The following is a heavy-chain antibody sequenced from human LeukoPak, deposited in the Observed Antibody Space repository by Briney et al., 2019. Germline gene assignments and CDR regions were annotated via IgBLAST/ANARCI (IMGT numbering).Heavy chain of an antibody. D-gene: IGHD3-9*01. CDR2: IIPIFGTA. CDR1: GGTFNSYA. J-gene: IGHJ1*01. Sequence: SVKVSCKASGGTFNSYAISWVRQAPGQGLEWMGGIIPIFGTANYAQKFQGRVTITTDESTSTAYMELSSLRSEDTAVYYCARSYLYYDILTGYHPPQYFQHWGQGTLVTVSS. CDR3: ARSYLYYDILTGYHPPQYFQH. V-gene: IGHV1-69*05.